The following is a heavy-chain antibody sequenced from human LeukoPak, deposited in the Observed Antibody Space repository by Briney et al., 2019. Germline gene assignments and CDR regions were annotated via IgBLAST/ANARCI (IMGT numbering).Heavy chain of an antibody. CDR1: GFTFSTYS. V-gene: IGHV3-48*02. CDR3: AKEGPYWYFDL. Sequence: PGGSLILSCAASGFTFSTYSINWVRQTPGKGLEWISYISGSGTSIYYADSVKGRFTISRDNVKNSLYLQMDSLRDEDTAVYYCAKEGPYWYFDLWGRGTLVTVSS. CDR2: ISGSGTSI. J-gene: IGHJ2*01.